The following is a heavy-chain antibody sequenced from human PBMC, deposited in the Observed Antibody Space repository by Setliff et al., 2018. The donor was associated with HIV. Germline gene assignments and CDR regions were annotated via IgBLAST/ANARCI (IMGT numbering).Heavy chain of an antibody. D-gene: IGHD3-10*01. V-gene: IGHV4-39*01. Sequence: NPSETLSLTCTVSGGSIVSSSYYWGWIRQPPGKGLEWIGTMYYRGTTYNNPSPKSRVTFSADTSKNQFSLNLNSVTATDTAVYYCARQGLTMNRGVPAPILYYFDYWGPGILVTVSS. J-gene: IGHJ4*02. CDR3: ARQGLTMNRGVPAPILYYFDY. CDR1: GGSIVSSSYY. CDR2: MYYRGTT.